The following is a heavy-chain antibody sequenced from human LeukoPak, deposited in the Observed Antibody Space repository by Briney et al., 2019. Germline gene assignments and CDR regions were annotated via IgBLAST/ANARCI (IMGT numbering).Heavy chain of an antibody. D-gene: IGHD3-10*01. CDR2: IEQGGREE. V-gene: IGHV3-7*03. CDR1: EFIFSDYW. CDR3: ARDNGGWFDS. J-gene: IGHJ5*01. Sequence: PGGSLRLSCVASEFIFSDYWMSWVRQAPGKGLEWVANIEQGGREEKYVGSVKGRFAISRDDAKSTLYLQMDSLSGDDTAVYYCARDNGGWFDSWGRGTLVTVSS.